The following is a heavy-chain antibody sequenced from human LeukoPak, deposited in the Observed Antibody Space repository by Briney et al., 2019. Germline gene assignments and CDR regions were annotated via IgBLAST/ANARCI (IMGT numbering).Heavy chain of an antibody. D-gene: IGHD3-16*02. CDR2: ISNSSSYI. Sequence: GGSLRLSCAASGFTFSSYSMNLVRKAPGKGLQCVSSISNSSSYIYYADSVKGRFTISRDNAKNSLYLQMNSLRAEDTAVYYCARPKLKGSYRPGGAFDIWGQGTMVTVSS. J-gene: IGHJ3*02. V-gene: IGHV3-21*01. CDR3: ARPKLKGSYRPGGAFDI. CDR1: GFTFSSYS.